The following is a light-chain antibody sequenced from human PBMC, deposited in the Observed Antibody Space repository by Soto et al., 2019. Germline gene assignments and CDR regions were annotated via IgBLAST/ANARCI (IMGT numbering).Light chain of an antibody. CDR3: LQDFKYPRT. Sequence: AILITHSPSSLSATVWGRVTITWLASQGIRNDLAWYQQKPGKAPKLLIYEASTLQSGVPSRFSGSYSGTDFTLTIGSLQPEDFATYYCLQDFKYPRTFGQGTKVDI. CDR1: QGIRND. J-gene: IGKJ1*01. V-gene: IGKV1-6*01. CDR2: EAS.